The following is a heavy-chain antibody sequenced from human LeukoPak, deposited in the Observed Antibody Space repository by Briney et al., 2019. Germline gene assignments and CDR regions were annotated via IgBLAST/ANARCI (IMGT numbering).Heavy chain of an antibody. CDR1: GYTFTNNY. Sequence: GASVKVSCKASGYTFTNNYIHWVRQAPGQGLEWLGWINPNSGDTRYEPKFQGRVTMTGDTSITTVYMELSSLRSDDTAVYFCARDYRGNSFDYWGQGTWSPSPQ. J-gene: IGHJ4*02. V-gene: IGHV1-2*02. CDR3: ARDYRGNSFDY. CDR2: INPNSGDT. D-gene: IGHD2-21*01.